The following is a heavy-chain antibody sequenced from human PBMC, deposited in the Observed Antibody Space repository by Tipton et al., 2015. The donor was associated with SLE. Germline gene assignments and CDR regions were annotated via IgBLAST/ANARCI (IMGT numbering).Heavy chain of an antibody. Sequence: TLSLTCIVSGGSIKNHYWSWIRQPPGKGLEWIGTIYHSGSTYYNPSLKSRVTISVDTSKNQFSLKLRSVTAADTAVYYCARLKGRLELPGYHYYMDVWGKGTTVTVSS. CDR1: GGSIKNHY. V-gene: IGHV4-39*01. CDR3: ARLKGRLELPGYHYYMDV. CDR2: IYHSGST. J-gene: IGHJ6*03. D-gene: IGHD1-7*01.